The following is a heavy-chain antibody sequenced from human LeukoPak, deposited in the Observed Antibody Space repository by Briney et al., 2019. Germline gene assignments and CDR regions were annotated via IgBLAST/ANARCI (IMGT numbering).Heavy chain of an antibody. Sequence: GGSLRLSCAASGFTFSNYWMTWVRQAPGRGLEWVANINGDGDGKRYADSVKDRFTISRDNARSLVFLQIHSLRDEDTALYYCARDSSPDSATTYYDALDMWGQGTMVTVSS. CDR3: ARDSSPDSATTYYDALDM. CDR1: GFTFSNYW. D-gene: IGHD1-1*01. CDR2: INGDGDGK. V-gene: IGHV3-7*01. J-gene: IGHJ3*02.